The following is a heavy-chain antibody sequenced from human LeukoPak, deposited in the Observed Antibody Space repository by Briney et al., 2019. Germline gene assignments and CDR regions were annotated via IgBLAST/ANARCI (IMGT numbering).Heavy chain of an antibody. CDR1: GGSFSGYY. J-gene: IGHJ5*02. Sequence: SETLSLTCAVYGGSFSGYYWSWIRQPPGKGLERIGEINHSGSTNYNPSLKSRVTISVDTSKNQFSLKLSSVTAADTAVYYCARRYSSSWYGGQNWFDPWGQGTLVTVSS. D-gene: IGHD6-13*01. CDR2: INHSGST. CDR3: ARRYSSSWYGGQNWFDP. V-gene: IGHV4-34*01.